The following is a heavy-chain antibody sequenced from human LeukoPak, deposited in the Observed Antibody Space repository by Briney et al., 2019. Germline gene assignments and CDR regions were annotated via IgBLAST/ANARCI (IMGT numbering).Heavy chain of an antibody. CDR3: ARLNDFWSAMDV. D-gene: IGHD3-3*01. V-gene: IGHV3-30*03. Sequence: GRSLRLSCAASGFTFSSYGMHWVRQAPGKGLEWVAVISYDGSNKYYADSVKGRFTISRDNSKNTLYLQMNSLRAEDTAVYYCARLNDFWSAMDVWGKGTTVTVSS. CDR1: GFTFSSYG. J-gene: IGHJ6*04. CDR2: ISYDGSNK.